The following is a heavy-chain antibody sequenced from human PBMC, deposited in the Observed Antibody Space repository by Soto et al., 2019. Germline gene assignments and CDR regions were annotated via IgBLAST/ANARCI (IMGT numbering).Heavy chain of an antibody. CDR3: VRDVRFCSGGNCYSLTYYFDY. D-gene: IGHD2-15*01. CDR2: ISNSGST. Sequence: SETLSLTCTVSGGSIRGYYWSWIRKPPGKGLEWIGDISNSGSTHYNPSLKSRVTMSIDTSKNQFSLRLSSVTAADTAVYYCVRDVRFCSGGNCYSLTYYFDYWGQGTLVTVSS. J-gene: IGHJ4*02. CDR1: GGSIRGYY. V-gene: IGHV4-59*01.